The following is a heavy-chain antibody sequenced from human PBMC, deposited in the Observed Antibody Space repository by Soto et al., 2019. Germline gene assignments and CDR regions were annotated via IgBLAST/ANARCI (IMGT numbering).Heavy chain of an antibody. Sequence: GGSLRLSCAASGFTFSRYWMHWVRQVPGKGLVWVSRIDSDGSRTNYADSVKGRFTISRDNAKNTLYLQMNSLRAEDTAIYYCATKYSSTWAYYYYYADVWGKGTTVTVSS. D-gene: IGHD6-13*01. CDR1: GFTFSRYW. CDR2: IDSDGSRT. CDR3: ATKYSSTWAYYYYYADV. J-gene: IGHJ6*03. V-gene: IGHV3-74*01.